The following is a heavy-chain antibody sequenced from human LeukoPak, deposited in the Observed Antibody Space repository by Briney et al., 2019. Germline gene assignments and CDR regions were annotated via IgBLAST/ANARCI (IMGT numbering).Heavy chain of an antibody. J-gene: IGHJ3*02. V-gene: IGHV3-23*01. CDR1: GFTFSSYA. CDR2: ISGSGGST. CDR3: AKDPSPHYYDFWSGYYTGGAFDI. D-gene: IGHD3-3*01. Sequence: GGSLRLSCAASGFTFSSYAMSWVRQAPGKGLEWVSAISGSGGSTYYADSVKGRFTISRDNSKNTLYLQMNSLRAEDTAVYYCAKDPSPHYYDFWSGYYTGGAFDIWGQGTMVTVSS.